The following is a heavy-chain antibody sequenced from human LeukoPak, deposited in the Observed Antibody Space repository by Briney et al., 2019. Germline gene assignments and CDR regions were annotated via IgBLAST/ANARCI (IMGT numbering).Heavy chain of an antibody. Sequence: SEALSLTCTVSGGSISSSSYYWGWIRQPPGKGLEWIGSIYYSGSTYYNPSLKSRVTISVDTSKNQFSLKLSSVTAADTAVYYCGRAVVVVPAAITRARWFDPWGQGTLVTVSS. J-gene: IGHJ5*02. CDR3: GRAVVVVPAAITRARWFDP. D-gene: IGHD2-2*02. CDR2: IYYSGST. V-gene: IGHV4-39*07. CDR1: GGSISSSSYY.